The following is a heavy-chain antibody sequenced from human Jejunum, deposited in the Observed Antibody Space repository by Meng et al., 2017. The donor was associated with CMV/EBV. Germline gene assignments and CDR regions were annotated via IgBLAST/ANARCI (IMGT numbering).Heavy chain of an antibody. CDR3: AKTGDGFTFDY. D-gene: IGHD2-21*02. CDR1: GFSFSNYV. Sequence: AAAGFSFSNYVMGWVRWGPGKGLPWVSGITSRGGNTYYLASVNGRFTISRDNSKNTLYLQMNSLRAEDTAIYYCAKTGDGFTFDYWGQGTVVTV. CDR2: ITSRGGNT. J-gene: IGHJ4*02. V-gene: IGHV3-23*01.